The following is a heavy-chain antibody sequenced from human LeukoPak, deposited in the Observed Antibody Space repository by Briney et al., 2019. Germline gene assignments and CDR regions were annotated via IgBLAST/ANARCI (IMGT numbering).Heavy chain of an antibody. V-gene: IGHV3-74*01. CDR1: GFTFSSYW. CDR2: INPGGSSI. J-gene: IGHJ4*02. CDR3: ARSNQADDY. D-gene: IGHD1-14*01. Sequence: PGRSLRLSCAASGFTFSSYWMHWGRQVPGKGLVWVARINPGGSSITCADSVKGRFTISRDNAKNTLYLQMDSLRAEDTGVYYCARSNQADDYWGQGTLVTVSS.